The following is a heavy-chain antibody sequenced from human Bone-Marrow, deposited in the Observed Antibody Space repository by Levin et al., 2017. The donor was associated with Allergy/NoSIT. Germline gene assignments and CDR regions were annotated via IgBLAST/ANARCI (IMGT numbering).Heavy chain of an antibody. CDR2: IIPIFGTA. Sequence: KISCKASGGTFSSYAISWVRQAPGQGLEWMGGIIPIFGTANYAQKFQGRVTITADESTSTAYMELSSLRSEDTAVYYCAREAPEMATIPFDIWGQGTMVTVSS. CDR3: AREAPEMATIPFDI. V-gene: IGHV1-69*01. J-gene: IGHJ3*02. D-gene: IGHD5-24*01. CDR1: GGTFSSYA.